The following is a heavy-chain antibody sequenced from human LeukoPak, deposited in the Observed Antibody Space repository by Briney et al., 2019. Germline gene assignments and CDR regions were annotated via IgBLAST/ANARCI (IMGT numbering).Heavy chain of an antibody. J-gene: IGHJ4*02. CDR2: ISAHNGNT. D-gene: IGHD3-10*01. CDR1: GYTFINYG. Sequence: GASVKVSCKASGYTFINYGINWVRQAPGQGLEWMGWISAHNGNTNYAQSLQGRVTMTTDTSTSTVYMEMRSLTSDDTAVYYCARDLDQYNGRFGGFGHDFWGQGTLVTVSS. V-gene: IGHV1-18*01. CDR3: ARDLDQYNGRFGGFGHDF.